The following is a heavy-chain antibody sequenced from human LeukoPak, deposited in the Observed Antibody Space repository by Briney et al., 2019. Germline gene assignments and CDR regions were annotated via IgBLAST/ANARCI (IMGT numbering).Heavy chain of an antibody. CDR1: GFTFSSYE. D-gene: IGHD3-10*01. V-gene: IGHV3-48*03. Sequence: PGGSLRLSCAASGFTFSSYEMNWVRQAPGKGLEWISYISSNDRTIYYADSVKGRFTISRDNSKNSLYLQMNSLRAEDTAVYYCAREGSAVRGVCDYWGQGTLVTVSS. CDR2: ISSNDRTI. J-gene: IGHJ4*02. CDR3: AREGSAVRGVCDY.